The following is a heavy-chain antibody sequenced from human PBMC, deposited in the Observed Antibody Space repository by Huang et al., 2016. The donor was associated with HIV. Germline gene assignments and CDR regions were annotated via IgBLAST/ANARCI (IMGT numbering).Heavy chain of an antibody. Sequence: QVQLVESGGGVVQPGRSLRLSCAASGFTLSDYAIHWGRQAQGQGLEAVALLSYDGNDKFYSDSVGGRFTISSDNFNNTLYLQMNSLRHEDTALYYCARFGKRLPMLRGEDVIGDIWGQGTMVIVSS. CDR1: GFTLSDYA. CDR2: LSYDGNDK. J-gene: IGHJ3*02. V-gene: IGHV3-30-3*01. CDR3: ARFGKRLPMLRGEDVIGDI. D-gene: IGHD3-10*01.